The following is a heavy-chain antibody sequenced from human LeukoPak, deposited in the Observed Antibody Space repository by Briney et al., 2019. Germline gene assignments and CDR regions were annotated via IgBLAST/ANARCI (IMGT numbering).Heavy chain of an antibody. Sequence: SVKVSCTASGYTFTSYDINWVRQAPGQGLEWMGGIIPIFGTANYAQKFQGRVTITADESTSTAYMELSSLRSEDTAVYYCARVQWFGELFYYFDYWGQGTLVTVSS. J-gene: IGHJ4*02. D-gene: IGHD3-10*01. CDR2: IIPIFGTA. CDR3: ARVQWFGELFYYFDY. CDR1: GYTFTSYD. V-gene: IGHV1-69*13.